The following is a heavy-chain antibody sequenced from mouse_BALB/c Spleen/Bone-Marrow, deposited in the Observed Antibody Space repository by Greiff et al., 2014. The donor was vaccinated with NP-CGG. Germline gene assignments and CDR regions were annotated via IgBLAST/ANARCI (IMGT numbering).Heavy chain of an antibody. J-gene: IGHJ3*01. Sequence: VQLKQSGAELVKPGASVKLSCPASGFNIKDTYMHWVKQRPEQGLEGIGRIDPANGNTKYDPKFQGKATITADTSSHTAYLQLSSLTSEDTAVYYCATYYYGSSWGFAYWGQGTLVTVSA. V-gene: IGHV14-3*02. CDR2: IDPANGNT. D-gene: IGHD1-1*01. CDR1: GFNIKDTY. CDR3: ATYYYGSSWGFAY.